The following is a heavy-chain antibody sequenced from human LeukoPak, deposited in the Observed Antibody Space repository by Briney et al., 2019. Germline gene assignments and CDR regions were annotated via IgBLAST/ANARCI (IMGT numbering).Heavy chain of an antibody. J-gene: IGHJ4*02. CDR1: GFTFSSYA. Sequence: GGSLRLSCAASGFTFSSYAMSWVRQAPGKGLEWVSAISGSGGSTYYADSVKGRFTISRDNSKNTLYLQMNSLRAEGTAVYYCAKDTWSMGIIYYFDYWGQGTLVTVSS. CDR2: ISGSGGST. D-gene: IGHD3-10*01. CDR3: AKDTWSMGIIYYFDY. V-gene: IGHV3-23*01.